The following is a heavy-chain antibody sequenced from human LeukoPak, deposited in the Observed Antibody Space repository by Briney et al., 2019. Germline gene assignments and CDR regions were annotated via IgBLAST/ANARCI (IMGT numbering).Heavy chain of an antibody. CDR3: EKEGIRDWDISVGGGYLYTEGCFAP. V-gene: IGHV3-23*01. Sequence: GGSLRLSCAASGFTFSSYAMSWVRQAPGKGLEWVSAISGSGGSTYYADSVKGRFTISRDNSKNTLYLQMNSLRAEDTAVYYWEKEGIRDWDISVGGGYLYTEGCFAPWGQEPRAPVS. CDR1: GFTFSSYA. CDR2: ISGSGGST. D-gene: IGHD3-16*02. J-gene: IGHJ5*02.